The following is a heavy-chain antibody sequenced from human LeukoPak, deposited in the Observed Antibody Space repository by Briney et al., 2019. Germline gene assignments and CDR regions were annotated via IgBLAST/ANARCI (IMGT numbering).Heavy chain of an antibody. CDR3: ARGPPNWGYDY. J-gene: IGHJ4*02. D-gene: IGHD7-27*01. V-gene: IGHV1-8*01. CDR1: GCTFTSYD. Sequence: ASVRVSCKASGCTFTSYDFNWVRQATGQRPEWMGWMSPNSGDTGYAQKFQDRVTMTRNTSISTAYMELSSLRSDDTAVYYCARGPPNWGYDYWGPGTLVTVSS. CDR2: MSPNSGDT.